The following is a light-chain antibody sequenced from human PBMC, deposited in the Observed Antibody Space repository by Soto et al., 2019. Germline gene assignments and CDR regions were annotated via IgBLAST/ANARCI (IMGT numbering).Light chain of an antibody. CDR1: SSDVGGYNY. CDR2: EVT. J-gene: IGLJ2*01. CDR3: STYTITNVV. Sequence: QSALTQPASVSGSPGQSITISCTGTSSDVGGYNYVSWYQQHSGKAPKLIIYEVTNRPSGISHRFSGSKSGNTASLTISGLQADDEADYYCSTYTITNVVFGGGTKLTVL. V-gene: IGLV2-14*01.